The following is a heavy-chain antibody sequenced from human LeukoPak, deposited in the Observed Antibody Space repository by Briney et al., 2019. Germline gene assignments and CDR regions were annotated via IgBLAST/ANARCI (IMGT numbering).Heavy chain of an antibody. J-gene: IGHJ4*02. CDR1: GGSISSGDYY. D-gene: IGHD2-2*01. Sequence: PSETLSLTCTVSGGSISSGDYYWSWIRQPPGKGLEWIGYIYYSGSTYYNPSLKSRVTISVDTPKNQFSLKLSSVTAADTAVYYCARTDIVVVRGFDYWGQGTLVTVSS. CDR2: IYYSGST. V-gene: IGHV4-30-4*08. CDR3: ARTDIVVVRGFDY.